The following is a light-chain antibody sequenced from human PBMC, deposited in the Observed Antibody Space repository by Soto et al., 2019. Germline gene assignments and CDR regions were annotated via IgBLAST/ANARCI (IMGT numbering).Light chain of an antibody. CDR1: QSISNY. J-gene: IGKJ4*01. Sequence: DIPMTQSPSSLSASVGDRVTITCRASQSISNYLAWYQQKPGKVPKLLIYAASTLQSGVPSRFSGSGSGTDFTLTISSLQPEDVATYYCQKYNSAPPLTFGGGTKVEIK. CDR3: QKYNSAPPLT. V-gene: IGKV1-27*01. CDR2: AAS.